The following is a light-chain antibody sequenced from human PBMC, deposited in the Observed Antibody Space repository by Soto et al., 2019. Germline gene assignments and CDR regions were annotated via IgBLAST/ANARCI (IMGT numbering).Light chain of an antibody. CDR3: HQYYSAPYT. V-gene: IGKV4-1*01. CDR1: RSILYNSNNKNY. J-gene: IGKJ2*01. CDR2: WAS. Sequence: DIVMTQSPDSLAVSLGERATINCKSSRSILYNSNNKNYVTWYQQKPGQPPKLLISWASTRESGVPDRFSGSGSGTDFTLTISSLRAEDVAVYYCHQYYSAPYTFGQGTKLEIK.